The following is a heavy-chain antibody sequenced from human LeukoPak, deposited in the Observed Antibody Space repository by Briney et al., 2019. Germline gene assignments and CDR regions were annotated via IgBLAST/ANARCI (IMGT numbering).Heavy chain of an antibody. CDR3: AAGIAARLVIDY. V-gene: IGHV3-23*01. CDR1: GFTFSSYA. D-gene: IGHD6-6*01. J-gene: IGHJ4*02. Sequence: GGSLRLSCAASGFTFSSYAMSWVRQAPGKGLEWVSAISGSGGSTYYADSVKGRFTISRDDSKNTLYLQMNSLRAEDTAVYYCAAGIAARLVIDYWGQGTLVTVSS. CDR2: ISGSGGST.